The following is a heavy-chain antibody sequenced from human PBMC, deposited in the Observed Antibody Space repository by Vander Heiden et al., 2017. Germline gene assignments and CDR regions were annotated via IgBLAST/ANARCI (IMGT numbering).Heavy chain of an antibody. CDR2: INSDGSST. J-gene: IGHJ5*02. D-gene: IGHD1-7*01. V-gene: IGHV3-74*01. CDR1: GFTFSSYW. Sequence: EVQLVESGGGLVQPGGSLRLSCAASGFTFSSYWMHWVRQAPGKGLVWVSRINSDGSSTSYADSGKGRFTISRDNAKNTLYLQMNSLRAEDTAVYYCARDPIPGAGTTWFDPWGQGTLVTVSS. CDR3: ARDPIPGAGTTWFDP.